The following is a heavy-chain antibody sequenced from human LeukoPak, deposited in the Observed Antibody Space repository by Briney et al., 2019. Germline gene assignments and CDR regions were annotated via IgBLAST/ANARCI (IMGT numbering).Heavy chain of an antibody. Sequence: GASVKVSCKASGGTFSSYAISWVRQAPGQGLEWMGGIIPIFGTANYAQKFQGRVTITTDESTSTAYMELSSLRSEDTAVYYCARGGVVVVPAATSFDYWGQGTLVTVSS. CDR1: GGTFSSYA. D-gene: IGHD2-2*01. J-gene: IGHJ4*02. CDR3: ARGGVVVVPAATSFDY. CDR2: IIPIFGTA. V-gene: IGHV1-69*05.